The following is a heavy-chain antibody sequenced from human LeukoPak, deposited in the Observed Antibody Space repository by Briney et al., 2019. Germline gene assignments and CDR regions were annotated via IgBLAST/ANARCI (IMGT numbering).Heavy chain of an antibody. CDR2: IHGDETT. CDR1: GFSVSTNY. J-gene: IGHJ4*02. Sequence: PGGSLRLSCAASGFSVSTNYMSWVRQAPGEGLEWGSVIHGDETTYYADSVKDRFTVSRDDSKNTVYLQMNSLRPEDTAVYYCARESGYSTTWYAYYFDSWGQGTLVTVSS. D-gene: IGHD2-2*01. CDR3: ARESGYSTTWYAYYFDS. V-gene: IGHV3-66*02.